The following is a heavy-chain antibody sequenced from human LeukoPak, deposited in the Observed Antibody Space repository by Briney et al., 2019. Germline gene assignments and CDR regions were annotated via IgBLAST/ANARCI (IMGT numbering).Heavy chain of an antibody. D-gene: IGHD6-13*01. CDR2: IYTSGST. CDR3: ARDASWGIAAAGTRNLNWFDP. J-gene: IGHJ5*02. Sequence: SQTLSLTCTVSGGSISSGSYYWSWIRQPAGKGLEWIGRIYTSGSTNYNPSLKSRVTISVDTSKNQFSLKLSSVTAADTAVYYCARDASWGIAAAGTRNLNWFDPWGQGTLVTVSS. CDR1: GGSISSGSYY. V-gene: IGHV4-61*02.